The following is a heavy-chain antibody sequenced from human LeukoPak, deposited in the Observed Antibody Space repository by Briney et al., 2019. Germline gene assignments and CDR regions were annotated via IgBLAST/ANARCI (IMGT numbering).Heavy chain of an antibody. CDR2: FNSDGSST. V-gene: IGHV3-74*01. CDR1: GFTFSTYW. D-gene: IGHD4-17*01. Sequence: GGSLRLSCAASGFTFSTYWMHWVRQAPGKGLVWVSHFNSDGSSTSYADSVKGRFTISRDNAKNTLCLQMNSLRVEDTAVYYCARGRYYFDYWGQGTLVTVSS. J-gene: IGHJ4*02. CDR3: ARGRYYFDY.